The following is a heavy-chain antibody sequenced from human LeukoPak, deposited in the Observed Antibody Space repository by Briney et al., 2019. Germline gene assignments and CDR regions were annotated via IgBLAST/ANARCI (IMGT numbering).Heavy chain of an antibody. CDR3: ARPREYSGSGYYFAVDV. D-gene: IGHD3-10*01. CDR1: GFTFSTYG. V-gene: IGHV3-30*04. J-gene: IGHJ6*04. CDR2: ISYDENTK. Sequence: GGSLRLSCEASGFTFSTYGLHWVRQAPGKGLEWVAFISYDENTKYYAESVKGRFTISRDNSKNTLYLQMTSLRAEDTAVYYCARPREYSGSGYYFAVDVWGKGTTVTVSS.